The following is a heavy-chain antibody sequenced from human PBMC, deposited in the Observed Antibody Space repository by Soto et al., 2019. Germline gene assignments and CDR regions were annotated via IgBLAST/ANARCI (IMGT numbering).Heavy chain of an antibody. Sequence: PSETLSLTCTVSGGSISSYYWSWIRQPPGQGLEWTGYIYYSGSTNYNPSLKSRVTISVDTSKNQFSLKLSSVTAADTAVYYCAREVRKIADGNYYYGMDVWGQGTTVTVSS. V-gene: IGHV4-59*01. J-gene: IGHJ6*02. CDR3: AREVRKIADGNYYYGMDV. CDR1: GGSISSYY. CDR2: IYYSGST.